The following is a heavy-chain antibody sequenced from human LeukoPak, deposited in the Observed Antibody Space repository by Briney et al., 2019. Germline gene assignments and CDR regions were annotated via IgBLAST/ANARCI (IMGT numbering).Heavy chain of an antibody. V-gene: IGHV3-9*01. Sequence: PGGSLRLSCAASGFTFSSYAMSWVRQAPGKGLEWVSGISWNSGSIGYADSVKGRFTISRDNAKNSLYLQMNSLRAEDTALYYCAKDKAYYYDSGAFDYWGQGTWSPSPQ. CDR1: GFTFSSYA. J-gene: IGHJ4*02. CDR3: AKDKAYYYDSGAFDY. CDR2: ISWNSGSI. D-gene: IGHD3-22*01.